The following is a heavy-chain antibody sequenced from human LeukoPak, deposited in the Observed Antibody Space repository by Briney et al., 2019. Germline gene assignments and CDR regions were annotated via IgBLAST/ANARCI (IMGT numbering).Heavy chain of an antibody. Sequence: SVKVSCKASGATFSSYAISWVRQAPGQGLEWMGRIIRILGIANYAQKFQGRVTITADKSTSTAYMELSSLRSEDTAVYYCAREITMVRGVIITPEYYYGMDVWGQWTTVTVSS. D-gene: IGHD3-10*01. CDR2: IIRILGIA. J-gene: IGHJ6*02. CDR3: AREITMVRGVIITPEYYYGMDV. CDR1: GATFSSYA. V-gene: IGHV1-69*04.